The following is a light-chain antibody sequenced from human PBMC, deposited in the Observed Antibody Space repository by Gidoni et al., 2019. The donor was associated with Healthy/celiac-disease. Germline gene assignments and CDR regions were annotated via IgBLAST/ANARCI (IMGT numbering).Light chain of an antibody. CDR1: QSVSSSY. Sequence: EIVLTQSPGTLSLSPGERATLSCRASQSVSSSYLAWYQQKPGQAPRLLIYGASSRATGIPDRFSGSGSGTDFTLTISRLEPEDFAVYYCQQYGSSPLFXQXTKLDIK. J-gene: IGKJ2*01. V-gene: IGKV3-20*01. CDR3: QQYGSSPL. CDR2: GAS.